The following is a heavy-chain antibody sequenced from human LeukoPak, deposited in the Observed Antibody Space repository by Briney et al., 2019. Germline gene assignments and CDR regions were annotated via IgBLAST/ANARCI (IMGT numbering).Heavy chain of an antibody. J-gene: IGHJ4*02. CDR3: ARDEGGARRYFDY. CDR1: GYSISSGYY. V-gene: IGHV4-38-2*02. CDR2: IYHSGST. D-gene: IGHD3-16*01. Sequence: SETLSLTCTVSGYSISSGYYWGWIRQPPGKGLEWIGSIYHSGSTYYNPSLKSRVTISVDTSKNQFSLKLSSVTAADTAVYYCARDEGGARRYFDYWGQGTLVTVSS.